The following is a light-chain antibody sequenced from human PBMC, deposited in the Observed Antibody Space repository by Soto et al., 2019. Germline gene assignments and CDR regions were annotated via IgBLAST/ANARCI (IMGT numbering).Light chain of an antibody. CDR1: QSVNSY. CDR2: DAS. V-gene: IGKV3-11*01. J-gene: IGKJ4*01. CDR3: QQRSSWPLLT. Sequence: EIVLTQSPATLSLSPGERATLSCRASQSVNSYLAWYQQKPGQAPRLLIYDASNRATGIPARFSGGGSGTDFTLTISSLEPEDFAVYYCQQRSSWPLLTFGGGTKVDIK.